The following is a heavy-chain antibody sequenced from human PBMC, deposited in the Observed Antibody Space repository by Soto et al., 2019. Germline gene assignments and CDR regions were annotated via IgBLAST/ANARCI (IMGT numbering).Heavy chain of an antibody. Sequence: PGGSLRLSCAASGFTFSSYAMSWVRQAPGKGLEWVSTISGSDGRTYSTDSVKGRFTISRDNSRNTAYLQMNSLRVEDTAVYYCAKGVSQCTPLPLFDSWGRGTLVTVSS. V-gene: IGHV3-23*01. CDR1: GFTFSSYA. J-gene: IGHJ4*02. CDR3: AKGVSQCTPLPLFDS. CDR2: ISGSDGRT. D-gene: IGHD1-1*01.